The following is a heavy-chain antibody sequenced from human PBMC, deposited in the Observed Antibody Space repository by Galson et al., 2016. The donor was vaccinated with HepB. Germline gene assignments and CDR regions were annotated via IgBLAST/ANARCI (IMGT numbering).Heavy chain of an antibody. V-gene: IGHV4-39*01. CDR2: IYYTGST. Sequence: SETLSLTCNVSGASISGTNYYWGWIRQSPGRGLEWIGSIYYTGSTNYNPSLASRVTISVDTSKNHLSLSLSSVTAADTAVYYCATGVVVARGMYYYYMDVWGKGTSVTVSS. CDR3: ATGVVVARGMYYYYMDV. J-gene: IGHJ6*03. CDR1: GASISGTNYY. D-gene: IGHD6-19*01.